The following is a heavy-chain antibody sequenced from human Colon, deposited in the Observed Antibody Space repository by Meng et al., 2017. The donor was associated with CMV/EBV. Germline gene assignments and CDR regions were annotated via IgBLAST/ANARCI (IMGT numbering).Heavy chain of an antibody. Sequence: EVQLWELGGDVVQPGGSLIPSCVASGFSFNAYAMSWVRQAPGKGLEWVATISGRGATTYYADSLEGRFSISRDNSKNTLFLQMDSVRAEDTAVFYCARDGVIGPFDFWGQGTLVTVSS. CDR1: GFSFNAYA. CDR2: ISGRGATT. D-gene: IGHD3-16*02. V-gene: IGHV3-23*01. J-gene: IGHJ4*02. CDR3: ARDGVIGPFDF.